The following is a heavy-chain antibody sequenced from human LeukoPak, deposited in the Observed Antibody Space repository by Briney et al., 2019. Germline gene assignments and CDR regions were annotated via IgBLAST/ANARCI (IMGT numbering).Heavy chain of an antibody. D-gene: IGHD3-9*01. Sequence: GGSLRLSCAASGFTFSTHEMNWVRQAPGKGLEWVSHISSGGNVEYYLDSVRGRFTMSRDNARSLQFLQMNSLRAEDTGVYYCARDTLNGPFVISLDYWGQGALVTVSS. CDR3: ARDTLNGPFVISLDY. CDR1: GFTFSTHE. V-gene: IGHV3-48*03. J-gene: IGHJ4*02. CDR2: ISSGGNVE.